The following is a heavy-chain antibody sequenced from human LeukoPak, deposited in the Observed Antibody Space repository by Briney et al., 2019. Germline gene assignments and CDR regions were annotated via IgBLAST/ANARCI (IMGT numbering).Heavy chain of an antibody. CDR3: AKARRPYDILTGYEY. CDR1: GFTFSSYG. Sequence: GGSLRLSCAASGFTFSSYGMHWVRQAPGKGLEWVAVIWYDGSNKYYADSVKGRFTISRDNSKNTLYLQMNSLRAEDTAVYYCAKARRPYDILTGYEYWGQGTLVTVSS. V-gene: IGHV3-33*06. CDR2: IWYDGSNK. D-gene: IGHD3-9*01. J-gene: IGHJ4*02.